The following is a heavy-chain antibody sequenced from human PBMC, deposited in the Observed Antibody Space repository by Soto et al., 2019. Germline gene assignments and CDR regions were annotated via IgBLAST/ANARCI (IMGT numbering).Heavy chain of an antibody. Sequence: GGSLRLSCAASGFTFSSYWMSWVRQAPGKGLEWGANIKQDGSEKYYVDSVKGRFTISRDNAKNSLYLQMNSLSAEDTAVYYCARDSVGYYFDYWGQGTLVTVSS. CDR3: ARDSVGYYFDY. CDR2: IKQDGSEK. V-gene: IGHV3-7*03. CDR1: GFTFSSYW. D-gene: IGHD1-26*01. J-gene: IGHJ4*02.